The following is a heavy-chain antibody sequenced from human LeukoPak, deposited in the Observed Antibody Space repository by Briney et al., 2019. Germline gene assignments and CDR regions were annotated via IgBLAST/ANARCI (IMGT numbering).Heavy chain of an antibody. J-gene: IGHJ6*02. V-gene: IGHV4-59*08. CDR3: ARLPITLVRGGHYGMDV. D-gene: IGHD3-10*01. CDR1: GGSISSYY. CDR2: IYYSGST. Sequence: SETLSLTRTVSGGSISSYYWSWIRQPPGKGLEWIGYIYYSGSTNYNPSLKSRVTISVDTSKNQFSLKLSSVTAADTAVYYCARLPITLVRGGHYGMDVWGQGTTVTVSS.